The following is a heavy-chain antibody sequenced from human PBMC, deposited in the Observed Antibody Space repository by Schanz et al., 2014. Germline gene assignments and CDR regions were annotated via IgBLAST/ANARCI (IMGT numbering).Heavy chain of an antibody. CDR2: IYNSGSA. J-gene: IGHJ5*02. CDR3: VRQLLWFGESGVDT. V-gene: IGHV4-39*01. D-gene: IGHD3-10*01. CDR1: GGSIRRSTYY. Sequence: QLQLQESGPGLVKPSETLSLTCTVSGGSIRRSTYYWGWIRQPPGKGLEWVASIYNSGSAYYGPSLKSRVPIPVETSKNQFPLRLNSVTASDTAVYYCVRQLLWFGESGVDTWGQGTLVVVSS.